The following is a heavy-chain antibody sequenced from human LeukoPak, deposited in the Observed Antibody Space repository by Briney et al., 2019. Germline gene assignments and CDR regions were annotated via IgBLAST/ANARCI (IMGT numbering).Heavy chain of an antibody. Sequence: GGSLRLSCAVSGFTFSSYWMTWVRQAPGKGLEWVANIKEDGSEKSYVDSVKGRFTISRDNAKSSLYLQMNGLRAEDTAVYYCANGGDSSSWFSFDYWGQGTLVTVSS. CDR3: ANGGDSSSWFSFDY. CDR1: GFTFSSYW. CDR2: IKEDGSEK. J-gene: IGHJ4*02. D-gene: IGHD6-13*01. V-gene: IGHV3-7*01.